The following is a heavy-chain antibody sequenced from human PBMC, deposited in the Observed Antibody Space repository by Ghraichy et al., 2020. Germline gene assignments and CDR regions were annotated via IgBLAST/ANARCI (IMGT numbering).Heavy chain of an antibody. D-gene: IGHD2/OR15-2a*01. Sequence: GGSLRLSCAPSGLIFKNASMSWVRQAPGKGLEWVGRITNITDGGTTDYVAPVKGRFTISREDSKNTLYLQMNSLKTEDSALYYCTTANTSRQNYWGQGTLVTVPS. CDR2: ITNITDGGTT. V-gene: IGHV3-15*01. CDR3: TTANTSRQNY. CDR1: GLIFKNAS. J-gene: IGHJ4*02.